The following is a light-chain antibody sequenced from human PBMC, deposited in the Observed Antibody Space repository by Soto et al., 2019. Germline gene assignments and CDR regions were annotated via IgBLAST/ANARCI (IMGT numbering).Light chain of an antibody. Sequence: DIVIPQSAYSRSGSLCERGPIDCKSNRSVFSNSNNKKYLAWYQQKPGQPPKLLIHWASIRESGVPDRFSGSGSGTDFTLTINSLQAEDVAVYYCQQYYSTPWTFGQGTKVDI. CDR3: QQYYSTPWT. CDR1: RSVFSNSNNKKY. J-gene: IGKJ1*01. CDR2: WAS. V-gene: IGKV4-1*01.